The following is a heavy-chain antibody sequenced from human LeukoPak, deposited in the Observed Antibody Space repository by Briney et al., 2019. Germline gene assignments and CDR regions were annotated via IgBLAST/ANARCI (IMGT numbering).Heavy chain of an antibody. CDR2: ISGSGGST. CDR3: AKDRRIQLWLGFDY. D-gene: IGHD5-18*01. J-gene: IGHJ4*02. V-gene: IGHV3-23*01. CDR1: GFTFNICG. Sequence: GGSLRLSCAASGFTFNICGMSWVRQAPGKGLEWVSAISGSGGSTYYADSVKGRFTISRDNSKNTLYLQMNSLRAEDTAVYYCAKDRRIQLWLGFDYWGQGTLVTVSS.